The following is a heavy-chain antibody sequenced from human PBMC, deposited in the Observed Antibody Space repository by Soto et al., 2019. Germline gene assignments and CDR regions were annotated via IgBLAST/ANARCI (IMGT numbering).Heavy chain of an antibody. CDR2: IYAAGTT. Sequence: EVQLVESGGGLIQPGGSLTLSCAASGFSVSSHYMNWVRQAPGQGLEWVSIIYAAGTTHYADSVKGRFTISRDSSQNTLFLQMNNLRADDTDVYYCARDWGGNAGLYWYFDLWGRGTLVTVSS. CDR1: GFSVSSHY. J-gene: IGHJ2*01. V-gene: IGHV3-53*01. CDR3: ARDWGGNAGLYWYFDL. D-gene: IGHD3-16*01.